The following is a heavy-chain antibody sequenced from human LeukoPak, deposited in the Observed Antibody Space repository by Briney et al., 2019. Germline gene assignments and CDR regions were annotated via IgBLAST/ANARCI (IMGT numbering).Heavy chain of an antibody. J-gene: IGHJ6*02. CDR3: ARPHPRTVFGVFSYYYGMDV. D-gene: IGHD3-3*01. V-gene: IGHV3-21*01. CDR1: GFIFSSYA. Sequence: GGSLRLSCAASGFIFSSYAMNWVRQAPGKGLEWVSSISSSSTYIYYADSVKGRFIISRDNAKNSLYLQMNSLRAEDTAVYYCARPHPRTVFGVFSYYYGMDVWGQGTTVTVSS. CDR2: ISSSSTYI.